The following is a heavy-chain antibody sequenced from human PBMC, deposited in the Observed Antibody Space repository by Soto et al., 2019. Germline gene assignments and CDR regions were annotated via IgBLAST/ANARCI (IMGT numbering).Heavy chain of an antibody. D-gene: IGHD3-16*01. J-gene: IGHJ3*02. Sequence: LSRTGASSGDNVSSNSGSWDYFSQSPSRGLEWLGSTYYRSKWYNDYAVSVKSRITNNPYTSKNQVALQLNSMTPDDTAVYYFARFPLCTCGGVTGDVFDIRGQGPLVTGSS. V-gene: IGHV6-1*01. CDR1: GDNVSSNSGS. CDR3: ARFPLCTCGGVTGDVFDI. CDR2: TYYRSKWYN.